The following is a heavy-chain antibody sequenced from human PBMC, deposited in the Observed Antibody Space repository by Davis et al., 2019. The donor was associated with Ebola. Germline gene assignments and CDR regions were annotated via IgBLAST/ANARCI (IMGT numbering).Heavy chain of an antibody. Sequence: PGGSLRLSCAASGFTFSSYAMSWVRQAPGKGLEWVSAISGSGGSTYYADSVKGRFTISRDNSKNTLYLQMNSLRAEDTAVYYCARSMVRGVIKDTFDPWGQGTLVTVSS. CDR2: ISGSGGST. CDR3: ARSMVRGVIKDTFDP. V-gene: IGHV3-23*01. J-gene: IGHJ5*02. D-gene: IGHD3-10*01. CDR1: GFTFSSYA.